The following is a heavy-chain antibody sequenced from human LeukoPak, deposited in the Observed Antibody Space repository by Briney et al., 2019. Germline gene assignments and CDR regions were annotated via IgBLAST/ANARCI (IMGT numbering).Heavy chain of an antibody. CDR3: ARAVLATKSEHWFDS. Sequence: PSETLSLTCTVSGYSISSGYYWGWIRQPPGKGLEWIGSIHRSGSPYYNPTLKSRVTISVGTPKNQFSLNLSSVTAADTAMYYCARAVLATKSEHWFDSWGQGTLVTVSS. J-gene: IGHJ5*01. CDR2: IHRSGSP. D-gene: IGHD2-8*01. CDR1: GYSISSGYY. V-gene: IGHV4-38-2*02.